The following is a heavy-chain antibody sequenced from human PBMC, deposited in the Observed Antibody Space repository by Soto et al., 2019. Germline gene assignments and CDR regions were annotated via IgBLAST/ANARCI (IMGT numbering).Heavy chain of an antibody. Sequence: ASVKVSCKASGGTFSSYSISWVRQAPGQGLEWMGGIIPIFGTANYAQKFQGRVTITADESTSTAYMELSSLRSEDTAVYYCARKSYDSSGYSNWFDPWGQGTLVTVSS. CDR1: GGTFSSYS. CDR2: IIPIFGTA. V-gene: IGHV1-69*13. J-gene: IGHJ5*02. D-gene: IGHD3-22*01. CDR3: ARKSYDSSGYSNWFDP.